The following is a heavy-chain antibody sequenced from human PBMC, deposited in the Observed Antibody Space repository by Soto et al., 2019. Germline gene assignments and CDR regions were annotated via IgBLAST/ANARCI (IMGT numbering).Heavy chain of an antibody. J-gene: IGHJ5*02. D-gene: IGHD1-26*01. CDR2: ISASGGLK. Sequence: GGSLRLSCAASGFTFTNYAMTWVRQTPGKGLKWVSGISASGGLKYYADSVRGRFTVSRDNSKNILYLQMDNLRDEDTALYYCAREVGAPSGWLDPWGQGTQVTVSS. CDR1: GFTFTNYA. V-gene: IGHV3-23*01. CDR3: AREVGAPSGWLDP.